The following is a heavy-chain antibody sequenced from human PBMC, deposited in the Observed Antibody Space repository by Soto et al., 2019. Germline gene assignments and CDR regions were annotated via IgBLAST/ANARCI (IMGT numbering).Heavy chain of an antibody. V-gene: IGHV1-18*01. CDR2: ISAYNGNT. Sequence: ASVKVSCKASGYTFTSYGISWVRQAPGQGLEWMGWISAYNGNTNYAQKLQGRVTMTTDTSTSTAYMELRSLRSDDTAVYYCARALRYCSNDVCFTYFDYWGQGTLVTVSS. J-gene: IGHJ4*02. D-gene: IGHD2-8*01. CDR1: GYTFTSYG. CDR3: ARALRYCSNDVCFTYFDY.